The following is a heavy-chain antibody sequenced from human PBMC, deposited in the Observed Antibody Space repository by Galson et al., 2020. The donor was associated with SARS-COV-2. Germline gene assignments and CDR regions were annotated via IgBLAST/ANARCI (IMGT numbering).Heavy chain of an antibody. CDR2: ISSSGSTI. CDR1: GFTFRSYE. D-gene: IGHD3-22*01. CDR3: ARDALRYYDSSGYFDY. J-gene: IGHJ4*02. V-gene: IGHV3-48*03. Sequence: GGSLRLSCAASGFTFRSYEMNWVRQAPGKGLEWVSYISSSGSTIYYADSVKGRFTISRDNAKNSLYLQMNSLRAEDTAVYYCARDALRYYDSSGYFDYWGQGTLVTVSS.